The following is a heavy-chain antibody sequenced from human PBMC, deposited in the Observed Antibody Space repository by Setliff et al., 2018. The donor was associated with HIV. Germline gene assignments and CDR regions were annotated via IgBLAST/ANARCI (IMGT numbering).Heavy chain of an antibody. CDR1: GGSISSNNYY. J-gene: IGHJ6*03. CDR3: ARVSKTYWYSIPRDYYHHMDV. V-gene: IGHV4-39*07. D-gene: IGHD2-8*02. Sequence: SETLSLTCTVSGGSISSNNYYWGWIRQSPGKGLAWFGSIYYSGNAYYNPSLKSRLTISMDTSKNQFSLKLSSVSAADTAVYYCARVSKTYWYSIPRDYYHHMDVWGKGTTVTVSS. CDR2: IYYSGNA.